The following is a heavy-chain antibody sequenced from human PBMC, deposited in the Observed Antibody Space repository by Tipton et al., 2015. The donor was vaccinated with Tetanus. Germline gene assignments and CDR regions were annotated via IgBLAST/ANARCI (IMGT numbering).Heavy chain of an antibody. CDR1: GFTFSSYE. CDR2: ISSSGSTI. Sequence: SLRLSCAASGFTFSSYEMNWVRQAPGKGLEWVSYISSSGSTIYYADSVKGRFTISRDNAKNSLYLQMNSLRAEDTAVYYCASRTTVVTPYYFDYWGQGTLVTVSS. V-gene: IGHV3-48*03. D-gene: IGHD4-23*01. CDR3: ASRTTVVTPYYFDY. J-gene: IGHJ4*02.